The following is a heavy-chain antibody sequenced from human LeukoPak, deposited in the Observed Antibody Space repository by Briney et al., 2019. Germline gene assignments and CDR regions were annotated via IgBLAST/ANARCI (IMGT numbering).Heavy chain of an antibody. Sequence: GGSLRLSCAASGFTFSSYAMSWVRQAPGKGLEWVSAISGSGGSTYYADSVKGRFIISRDNSKNTLYLQMNSLRAEDTAVYYCAKDPTFYYDSSEVDYWGQGTLVTVSS. J-gene: IGHJ4*02. CDR3: AKDPTFYYDSSEVDY. V-gene: IGHV3-23*01. D-gene: IGHD3-22*01. CDR2: ISGSGGST. CDR1: GFTFSSYA.